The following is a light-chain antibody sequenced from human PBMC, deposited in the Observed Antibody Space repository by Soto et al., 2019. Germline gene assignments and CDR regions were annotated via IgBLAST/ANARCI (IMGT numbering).Light chain of an antibody. Sequence: DIQMTQSPSTLSASVGDRVTITCRASQSINDRLALFQKKAGKAPKLLVYKLSSLESEVRSRFSVSGFGTEFTLTISSLQPDDFATYYCQQYNTNSWTFGQGTKVEIK. CDR1: QSINDR. CDR3: QQYNTNSWT. V-gene: IGKV1-5*03. CDR2: KLS. J-gene: IGKJ1*01.